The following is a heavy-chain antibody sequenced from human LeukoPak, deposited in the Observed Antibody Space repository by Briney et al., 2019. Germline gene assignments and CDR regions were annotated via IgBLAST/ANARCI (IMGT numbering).Heavy chain of an antibody. CDR1: GNTFTSHY. Sequence: ASVTVSCKSSGNTFTSHYIHWVRQVPGQGLEWMGIIAPGGGSITNAQKFQDSVTMTRDTSTSTVYMELSSLRSDDTAVYFCAGSSHQRNWFDPWGQGTLVTVSS. CDR2: IAPGGGSI. D-gene: IGHD3-10*01. J-gene: IGHJ5*02. CDR3: AGSSHQRNWFDP. V-gene: IGHV1-46*01.